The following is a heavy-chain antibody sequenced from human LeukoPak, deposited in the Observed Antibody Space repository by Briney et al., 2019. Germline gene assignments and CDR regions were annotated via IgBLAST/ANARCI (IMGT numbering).Heavy chain of an antibody. CDR1: GFNVTTNY. V-gene: IGHV3-53*01. D-gene: IGHD5-24*01. CDR2: IYSGGTT. Sequence: GGSLRLSCAASGFNVTTNYMSWVREAPGKGLEWVSVIYSGGTTYYADSVKGRFTISRDISKNTLSLQMNSLRAEDTAVYYCARGRRDGYNLGYWGQGTLVAVSS. CDR3: ARGRRDGYNLGY. J-gene: IGHJ4*02.